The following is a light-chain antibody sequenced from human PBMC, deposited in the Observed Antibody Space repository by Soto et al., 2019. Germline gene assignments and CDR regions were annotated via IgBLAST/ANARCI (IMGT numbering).Light chain of an antibody. CDR2: RVI. CDR3: GSYTSATTWV. J-gene: IGLJ3*02. V-gene: IGLV2-14*03. CDR1: SNDVGGYNY. Sequence: QSALTQPASVSGSPGQSITISCTGTSNDVGGYNYVSWYQQQPGKAPKLMIYRVINRPSGVSDRFSGSKSGNSASLSISGLQPEDEASYFCGSYTSATTWVFGGGTKLTVL.